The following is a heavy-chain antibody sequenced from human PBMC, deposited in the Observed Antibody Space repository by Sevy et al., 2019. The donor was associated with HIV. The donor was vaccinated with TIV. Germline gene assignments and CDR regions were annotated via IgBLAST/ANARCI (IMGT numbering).Heavy chain of an antibody. Sequence: GGSLRLSCAASGFTFSSYGMHWVRQAPGKGLEWVAVISYDGSNKYYGASVNGRFTISRDNSKNTLYLQMNSLRAEDTAVYYCAKSKEYSSSSYRGYYYYGMDVWGQGTTVTVSS. CDR3: AKSKEYSSSSYRGYYYYGMDV. J-gene: IGHJ6*02. CDR2: ISYDGSNK. CDR1: GFTFSSYG. D-gene: IGHD6-6*01. V-gene: IGHV3-30*18.